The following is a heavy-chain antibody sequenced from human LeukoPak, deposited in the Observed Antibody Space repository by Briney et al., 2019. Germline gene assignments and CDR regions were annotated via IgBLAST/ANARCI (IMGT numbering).Heavy chain of an antibody. J-gene: IGHJ3*02. CDR3: AKDWNDAFDI. V-gene: IGHV1-69*06. D-gene: IGHD1-1*01. CDR2: IIPIFGTA. CDR1: GYTFTGYY. Sequence: ASVKVSCKASGYTFTGYYMHWVRRAPGQGLEWMGGIIPIFGTANYAQKFQGRVTITADKSTSTAYMELRSLRSDDTAVYYCAKDWNDAFDIWGQGTMVTVSS.